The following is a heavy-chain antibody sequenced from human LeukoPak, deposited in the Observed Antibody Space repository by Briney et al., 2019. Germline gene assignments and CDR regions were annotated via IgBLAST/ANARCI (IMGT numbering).Heavy chain of an antibody. J-gene: IGHJ4*02. CDR2: INSDGINT. V-gene: IGHV3-74*01. Sequence: GGSLRLSCAASGFTFSNYWMHWVRQAPGKGLVWVSRINSDGINTSYADSVKGRFTISRDNAKNSLYLQMNSLRAEDTALYYCVKDNPLDYWGQGTLVIVSS. CDR3: VKDNPLDY. CDR1: GFTFSNYW. D-gene: IGHD1-14*01.